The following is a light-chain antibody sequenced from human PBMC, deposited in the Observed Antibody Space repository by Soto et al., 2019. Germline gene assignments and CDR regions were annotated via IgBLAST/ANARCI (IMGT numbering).Light chain of an antibody. Sequence: ELVMTQSPATLSVSPGERATLSCRASQSFSSNVAWYQQKPGQAPRLLIFDASTRATGIPDRFTGSGSGTDFTLTISRLEPEDFAVYYCQFYGDPSKTFGQGTKVDIK. V-gene: IGKV3D-15*01. CDR3: QFYGDPSKT. CDR1: QSFSSN. J-gene: IGKJ1*01. CDR2: DAS.